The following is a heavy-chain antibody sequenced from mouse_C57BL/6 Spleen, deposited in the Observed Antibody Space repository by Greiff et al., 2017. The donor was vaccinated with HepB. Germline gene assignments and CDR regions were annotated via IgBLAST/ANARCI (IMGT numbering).Heavy chain of an antibody. CDR3: ARERDLRWSN. CDR1: GYTFTSYW. J-gene: IGHJ3*01. Sequence: QVQLQQPGAELVRPGSSVKLSCKASGYTFTSYWMDWVKQRPGQGLEWIGNIYPSDSETHYNQKFKDKATLTVDKSSSTAYMQLSSLTSEDSAVYYCARERDLRWSNWGQGTLVTVSA. V-gene: IGHV1-61*01. CDR2: IYPSDSET. D-gene: IGHD2-3*01.